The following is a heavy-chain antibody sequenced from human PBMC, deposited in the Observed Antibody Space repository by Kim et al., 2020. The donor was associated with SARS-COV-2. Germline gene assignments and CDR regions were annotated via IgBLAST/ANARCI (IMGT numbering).Heavy chain of an antibody. D-gene: IGHD2-8*01. J-gene: IGHJ4*02. V-gene: IGHV3-11*03. CDR1: GFTFSDYY. Sequence: GGSLRLSCAASGFTFSDYYMSWIRQAPGKGLEWVSYISSSSSYTNYADSVKGRFTISRDNAKNSLYLQMNSLRAEDTAVYYCARSGYCTNGVCYSTGLCDYCGQGTLVTVSS. CDR3: ARSGYCTNGVCYSTGLCDY. CDR2: ISSSSSYT.